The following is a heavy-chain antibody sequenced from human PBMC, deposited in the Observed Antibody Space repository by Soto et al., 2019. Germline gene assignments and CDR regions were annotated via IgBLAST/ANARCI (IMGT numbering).Heavy chain of an antibody. CDR2: IYYSGST. Sequence: SETLSLTCTVSGGSISRSSYYWGWIRQPPGKGLEWIGSIYYSGSTYYNPSLKSRVTISVDTSKNQFSLKLSSVTAADTAVYYCASTIFGVGNWFDPWGQGTLVTVSS. CDR3: ASTIFGVGNWFDP. V-gene: IGHV4-39*01. CDR1: GGSISRSSYY. J-gene: IGHJ5*02. D-gene: IGHD3-3*01.